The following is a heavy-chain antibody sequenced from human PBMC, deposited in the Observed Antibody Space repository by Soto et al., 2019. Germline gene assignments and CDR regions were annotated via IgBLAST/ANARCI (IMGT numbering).Heavy chain of an antibody. Sequence: QVQLVESGGGWVKPGGSLRLSCAASGFTCSDYYISWIRQAPGKGLEWVSYISSSSSYTNYAASVKGRFTNSRDNAKNSLYLKMNCLRAEDTAVYYCARWEWLDNWGQGPLVTVSS. V-gene: IGHV3-11*06. CDR2: ISSSSSYT. CDR1: GFTCSDYY. D-gene: IGHD5-12*01. CDR3: ARWEWLDN. J-gene: IGHJ4*02.